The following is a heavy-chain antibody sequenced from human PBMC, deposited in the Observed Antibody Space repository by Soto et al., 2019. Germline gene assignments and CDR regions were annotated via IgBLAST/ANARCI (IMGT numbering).Heavy chain of an antibody. J-gene: IGHJ4*02. CDR2: ISYDGSNK. Sequence: QVQLVESGGGVVQPGRSLRLSCAASGFTFSSYGMHWVRQAPGKGLEWVAVISYDGSNKYYADSVKGRFTISRDNSKNPLYLQMNRLRAEGTAVYYWAEDRFPVAGTPLGVYWGQGTLVTVSS. V-gene: IGHV3-30*18. D-gene: IGHD6-19*01. CDR3: AEDRFPVAGTPLGVY. CDR1: GFTFSSYG.